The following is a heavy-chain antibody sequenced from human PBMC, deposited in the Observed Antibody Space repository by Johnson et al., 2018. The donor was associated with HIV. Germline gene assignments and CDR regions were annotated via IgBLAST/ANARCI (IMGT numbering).Heavy chain of an antibody. Sequence: VQLVESGGGLVQPGGSLRLSCAASGFSVSSNYMTWVRQAPGKGLEWVSVLFSGGDTYYADSVRGRFTISRDNSKNTLYLQMNSLRAEDTAVYYCARACRDGDTCDVYDIWGQGTMVTVSS. D-gene: IGHD5-24*01. J-gene: IGHJ3*02. V-gene: IGHV3-66*01. CDR3: ARACRDGDTCDVYDI. CDR2: LFSGGDT. CDR1: GFSVSSNY.